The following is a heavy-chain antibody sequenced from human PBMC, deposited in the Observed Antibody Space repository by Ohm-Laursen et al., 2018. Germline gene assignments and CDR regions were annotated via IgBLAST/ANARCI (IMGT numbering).Heavy chain of an antibody. CDR1: GGSISSGGYY. D-gene: IGHD4-23*01. CDR3: ARPFLGGNSGLIEV. Sequence: SDTLSLTCAVSGGSISSGGYYWSWIRQHPGKGLEWIGYIYYSGSTYYNPSLKSRVTISVDTSKNQFSLKLSSVTAADTAVYYCARPFLGGNSGLIEVWGQGTLVTVSS. J-gene: IGHJ4*02. V-gene: IGHV4-31*11. CDR2: IYYSGST.